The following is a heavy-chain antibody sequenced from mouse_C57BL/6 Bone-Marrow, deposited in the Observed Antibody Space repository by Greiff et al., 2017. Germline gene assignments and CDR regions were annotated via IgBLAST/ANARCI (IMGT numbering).Heavy chain of an antibody. CDR3: ARLDSAGPLSY. CDR2: ISSGGSYT. V-gene: IGHV5-6*01. Sequence: EVMLVESGGDLVKPGGSLKLSCAASGFTFSSYGMSWVRQTPDKRLEWVATISSGGSYTYYPDSVKRRFTISRDNYKNTLYLQMSSLKSEDTALYYWARLDSAGPLSYWGQGTLVTVSA. J-gene: IGHJ3*01. CDR1: GFTFSSYG. D-gene: IGHD3-2*02.